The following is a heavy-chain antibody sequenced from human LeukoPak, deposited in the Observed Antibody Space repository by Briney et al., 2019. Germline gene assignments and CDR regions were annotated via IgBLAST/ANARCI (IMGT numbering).Heavy chain of an antibody. J-gene: IGHJ6*03. V-gene: IGHV3-23*01. D-gene: IGHD5-24*01. Sequence: PGGSLRLSCAASGFTFSSYAMSWVRQAPGKGLEWVSAISGSGGSTYYADSVKGRFTISRDNSRNTLYLQMNSLRAEDTAVYYCAKDARWLQPYYYYYYMDVWGKGTTVTVSS. CDR3: AKDARWLQPYYYYYYMDV. CDR1: GFTFSSYA. CDR2: ISGSGGST.